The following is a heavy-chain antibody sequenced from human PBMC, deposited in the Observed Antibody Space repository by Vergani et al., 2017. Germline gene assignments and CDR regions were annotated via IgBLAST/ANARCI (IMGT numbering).Heavy chain of an antibody. V-gene: IGHV3-23*01. CDR2: ISGSGGNT. Sequence: EVQLLESGGGLVQPGGSLRLSCAASGFTFSSYAMSWVRQVPGKGLEWVSGISGSGGNTYYANSVKGRFTISRDNSKNSLYLQMNSLRAEDTAVYYCARAAIAVAGTGAWRHFDYWGQGTLVTVSS. CDR1: GFTFSSYA. J-gene: IGHJ4*02. D-gene: IGHD6-19*01. CDR3: ARAAIAVAGTGAWRHFDY.